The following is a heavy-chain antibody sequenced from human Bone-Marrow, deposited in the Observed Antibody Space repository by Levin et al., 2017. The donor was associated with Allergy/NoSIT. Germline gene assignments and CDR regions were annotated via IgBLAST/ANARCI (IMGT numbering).Heavy chain of an antibody. V-gene: IGHV3-23*01. CDR3: AQDRGGSYFGS. J-gene: IGHJ4*02. Sequence: AGGSLRLSCAASGFAFRNYAISWVRQPPGKGPEWVSAIGVSDDTHYADSMRGRFAISRDNSKNTVYLHVNSLRVDDTGMYYCAQDRGGSYFGSWGRGTLVTVSS. CDR2: IGVSDDT. D-gene: IGHD3-10*01. CDR1: GFAFRNYA.